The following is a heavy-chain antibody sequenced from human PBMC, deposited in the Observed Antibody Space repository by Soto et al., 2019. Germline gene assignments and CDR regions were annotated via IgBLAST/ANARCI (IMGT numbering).Heavy chain of an antibody. Sequence: PGWSLRLSCAASGFTFSSYSMNWVRQAPGKGLEWVSSISSSSSYIYYADSVKGRFTISRDNAKNSLYLQMNGLRAEDTAVYYCARDQPGYSYGYGLGYWGQGTLVTLSS. CDR1: GFTFSSYS. CDR3: ARDQPGYSYGYGLGY. J-gene: IGHJ4*02. D-gene: IGHD5-18*01. CDR2: ISSSSSYI. V-gene: IGHV3-21*01.